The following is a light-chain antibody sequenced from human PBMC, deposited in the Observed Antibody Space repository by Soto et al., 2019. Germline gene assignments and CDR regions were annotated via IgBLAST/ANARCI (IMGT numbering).Light chain of an antibody. V-gene: IGLV8-61*01. CDR3: VLYMGSGIWV. J-gene: IGLJ3*02. CDR1: SGSVSTSYY. CDR2: STN. Sequence: QTVVTQEQSFSVSPGGTVTLTCGLSSGSVSTSYYPSWYQQTPGQAPRTLIYSTNTRSSGVPDRFSGSILGNKAALTITGAQADDESDYYCVLYMGSGIWVVGGGTKLTVL.